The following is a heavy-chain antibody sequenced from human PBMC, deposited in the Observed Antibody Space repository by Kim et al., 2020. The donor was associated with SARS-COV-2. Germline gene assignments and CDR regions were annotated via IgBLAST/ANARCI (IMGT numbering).Heavy chain of an antibody. D-gene: IGHD2-21*02. CDR3: ARGRGWYGGNYPIDY. J-gene: IGHJ4*03. CDR1: GGTFSSYA. V-gene: IGHV1-69*13. CDR2: IIPICGST. Sequence: SVKVSCKASGGTFSSYAISWVRQAPGQGLEWMGGIIPICGSTNYAQKFQGRVTITADESTSTAYMELSSLRSEDTAVYYCARGRGWYGGNYPIDYWGDGALVTVSS.